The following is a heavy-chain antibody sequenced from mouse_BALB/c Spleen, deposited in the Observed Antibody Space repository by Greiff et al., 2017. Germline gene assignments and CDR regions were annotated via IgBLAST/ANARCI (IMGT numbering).Heavy chain of an antibody. D-gene: IGHD2-14*01. CDR1: GFTFSSYG. CDR3: AREVRRAY. Sequence: EVHLVESGGGLVQPGGSLKLSCAASGFTFSSYGMSWVRQTPDKRLELVATINSNGGSTYYPDSVKGRFTISRDNAKNTLYLQMSSLKSEDTAMYYCAREVRRAYWGQGTLVTVSA. J-gene: IGHJ3*01. V-gene: IGHV5-6-3*01. CDR2: INSNGGST.